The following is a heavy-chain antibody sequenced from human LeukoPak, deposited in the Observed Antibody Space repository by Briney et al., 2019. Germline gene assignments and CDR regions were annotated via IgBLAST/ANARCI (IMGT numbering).Heavy chain of an antibody. CDR1: GGSFTGGGYY. D-gene: IGHD6-13*01. CDR3: ARVDSTLGYSERSYYFDY. V-gene: IGHV4-30-2*01. Sequence: SETLSLTCTVSGGSFTGGGYYWSWIRQPPGEGLEWIGNIYYTGSTYYNPSLKSRVTISLDRSRNQFSLKLSSATAADTAIYYCARVDSTLGYSERSYYFDYWGQGTLVSVSS. J-gene: IGHJ4*02. CDR2: IYYTGST.